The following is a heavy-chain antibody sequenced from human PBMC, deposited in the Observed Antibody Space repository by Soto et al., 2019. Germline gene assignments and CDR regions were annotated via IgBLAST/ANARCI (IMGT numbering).Heavy chain of an antibody. CDR2: TYYRSKWYN. D-gene: IGHD2-15*01. V-gene: IGHV6-1*01. J-gene: IGHJ5*02. Sequence: SQTLSLTCAISGDSVSSNSAAWNWIRQSPSRGLEWLGRTYYRSKWYNDYAVSVKSRITINPDASKNQFSLQLNSVTPEDTAVYYCARDGVYCSGGSCHNWFDPWGQGTLVTVSS. CDR3: ARDGVYCSGGSCHNWFDP. CDR1: GDSVSSNSAA.